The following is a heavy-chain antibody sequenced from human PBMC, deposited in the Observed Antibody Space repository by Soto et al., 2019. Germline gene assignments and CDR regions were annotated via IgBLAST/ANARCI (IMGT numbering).Heavy chain of an antibody. V-gene: IGHV1-18*04. D-gene: IGHD3-3*01. CDR3: ARDTLTPQYYDFWSGYYAIYYYYGMDV. Sequence: ASVKVSCKASGYTFASYGISWVRQAPGQGLEWMGWISAYNGNTNYAQKLQGRVTMTTDTSTSTAYMELRSLRSDDTAVYYCARDTLTPQYYDFWSGYYAIYYYYGMDVWGQGTTVTVSS. J-gene: IGHJ6*02. CDR1: GYTFASYG. CDR2: ISAYNGNT.